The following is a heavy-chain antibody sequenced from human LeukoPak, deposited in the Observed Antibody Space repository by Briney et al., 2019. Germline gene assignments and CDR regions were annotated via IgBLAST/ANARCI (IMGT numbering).Heavy chain of an antibody. CDR2: ITPDGSQI. V-gene: IGHV3-74*01. Sequence: GGSLRLSCAASGFTFSIYWMYWVRQAPGKGLVWVSRITPDGSQIGYADSVKGRFTISRDNTKGSLYLQMNSLGAEDTAMYYCAKLLGTVTTYDSWGQGTRVTVSS. D-gene: IGHD1-26*01. CDR3: AKLLGTVTTYDS. J-gene: IGHJ4*02. CDR1: GFTFSIYW.